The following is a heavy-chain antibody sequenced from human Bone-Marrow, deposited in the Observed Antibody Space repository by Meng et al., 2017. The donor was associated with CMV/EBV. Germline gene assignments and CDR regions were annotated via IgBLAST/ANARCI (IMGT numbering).Heavy chain of an antibody. CDR2: ISSSSSYI. J-gene: IGHJ4*02. CDR3: ARDLFSNKPRYYFDY. CDR1: EFTFSSYS. V-gene: IGHV3-21*01. D-gene: IGHD4-11*01. Sequence: GESLKISCAASEFTFSSYSMNWVRQAPGKGLEWVSSISSSSSYIYYADSVKGRFTISRDNAKNSLYLQMNSLRAEDTAVYYCARDLFSNKPRYYFDYWGQGTLVTVSS.